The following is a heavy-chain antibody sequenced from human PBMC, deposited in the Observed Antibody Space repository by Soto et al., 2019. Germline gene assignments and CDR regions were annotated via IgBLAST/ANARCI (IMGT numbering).Heavy chain of an antibody. Sequence: QVQLVESGGGVVQPGRSLRLSCAASGFTFSSYGMHWVRQAPGKGLEWVAVIWYDGSNKYYADSVKGRFTISRDNSKNTLYLQMHSLTAEDTAVYYCARSPRLDEYYYGMDVWGQGTTVTVAS. CDR1: GFTFSSYG. V-gene: IGHV3-33*01. CDR3: ARSPRLDEYYYGMDV. D-gene: IGHD6-19*01. CDR2: IWYDGSNK. J-gene: IGHJ6*02.